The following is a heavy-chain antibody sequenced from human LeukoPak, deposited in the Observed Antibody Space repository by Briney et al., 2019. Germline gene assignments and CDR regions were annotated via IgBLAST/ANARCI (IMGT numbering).Heavy chain of an antibody. CDR2: ISGSGTST. V-gene: IGHV3-23*01. D-gene: IGHD4-17*01. Sequence: PGGSLRLSCAASGFTFSNYAMSWVRQAPGKGLEWVSAISGSGTSTFYADSVKGRFTISRDNSKNMVYLQMNSLRAEDTAVYYCARVGGDDYGDYVNWFDPWGQGTLVTVSS. J-gene: IGHJ5*02. CDR3: ARVGGDDYGDYVNWFDP. CDR1: GFTFSNYA.